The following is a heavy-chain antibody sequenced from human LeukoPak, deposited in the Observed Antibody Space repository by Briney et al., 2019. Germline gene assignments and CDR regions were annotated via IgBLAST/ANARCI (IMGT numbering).Heavy chain of an antibody. CDR2: VRKKADNYAT. V-gene: IGHV3-73*01. CDR3: VPSYFSDSSTFSPDC. J-gene: IGHJ4*02. CDR1: GFTFSDSA. Sequence: GGSLRLSCAAFGFTFSDSAMHWVRQASGKGLEWVGRVRKKADNYATAYAASVKGRFTISRDDSKNTAYLQMNSLKTEDTAVYYCVPSYFSDSSTFSPDCWGQGTMVTVSS. D-gene: IGHD3-22*01.